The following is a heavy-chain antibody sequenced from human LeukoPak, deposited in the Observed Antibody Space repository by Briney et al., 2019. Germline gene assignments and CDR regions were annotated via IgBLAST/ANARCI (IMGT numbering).Heavy chain of an antibody. D-gene: IGHD2-2*01. CDR2: IYYSRTT. J-gene: IGHJ6*02. CDR1: GGSISSYY. CDR3: ARYCRSTTCGHFYYGMDV. Sequence: TSETLSLTCTVSGGSISSYYWSWIRQPPGKGLEWIGYIYYSRTTNYNPSLESRVTISVDTSKNLFSLEVSSVTAADSAVYYCARYCRSTTCGHFYYGMDVWGQGTTVTVSS. V-gene: IGHV4-59*01.